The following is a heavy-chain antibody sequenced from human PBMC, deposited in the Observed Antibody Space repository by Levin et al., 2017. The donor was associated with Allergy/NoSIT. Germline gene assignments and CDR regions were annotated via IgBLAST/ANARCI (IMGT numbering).Heavy chain of an antibody. J-gene: IGHJ3*02. Sequence: GGSLRLSCAASGVAFGSYAMHWVRQAPGKGLEFVSSINHDGTVTNYASSVKGRFIISRDNSKNTLYLQMGSLRVEDMAVYYCARDYYRGSSDAFDIWGQGTMVTVS. CDR2: INHDGTVT. V-gene: IGHV3-64*01. CDR1: GVAFGSYA. CDR3: ARDYYRGSSDAFDI. D-gene: IGHD3-10*01.